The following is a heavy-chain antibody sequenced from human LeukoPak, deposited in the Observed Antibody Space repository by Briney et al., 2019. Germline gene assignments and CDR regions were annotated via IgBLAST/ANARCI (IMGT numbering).Heavy chain of an antibody. CDR2: IKQDGSEK. Sequence: GGSLRLSCAASGFTFSSYWMSWVRQAPGKGLEWVANIKQDGSEKYYVDSVKGRFTISRDNAKNSLYLQMNSLRAEDTAVYYCARASIAARQSYMDVWGKGTTVTVSS. V-gene: IGHV3-7*01. CDR3: ARASIAARQSYMDV. CDR1: GFTFSSYW. D-gene: IGHD6-6*01. J-gene: IGHJ6*03.